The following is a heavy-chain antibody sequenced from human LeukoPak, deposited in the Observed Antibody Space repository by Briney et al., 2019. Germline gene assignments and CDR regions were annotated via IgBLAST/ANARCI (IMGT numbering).Heavy chain of an antibody. V-gene: IGHV3-23*01. D-gene: IGHD2-2*01. Sequence: GGSLRLSCAASGFTFSSYAMSWVRQAPGKGLEWVSAVSGSGGSTYYADSVKGRFTISRDNSKNTLYLQMNSLRAEDTAVYYCAKEIVVVPAATTDNWFDPWGQGTLVTVSS. CDR1: GFTFSSYA. CDR2: VSGSGGST. J-gene: IGHJ5*02. CDR3: AKEIVVVPAATTDNWFDP.